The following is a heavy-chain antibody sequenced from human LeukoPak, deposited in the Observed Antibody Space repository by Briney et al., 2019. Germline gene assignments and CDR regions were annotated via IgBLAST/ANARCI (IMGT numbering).Heavy chain of an antibody. V-gene: IGHV3-48*03. J-gene: IGHJ3*02. CDR1: GFTFSSYE. CDR3: ARAPTYSSSWYDDAFDI. D-gene: IGHD6-13*01. Sequence: GGSLRLSCAASGFTFSSYEMNWVRQAPGKGLEWVSYISSSGSTIYYADSVKGRFTISRDNAKNSLYLQMNSLRAEDTAVYYCARAPTYSSSWYDDAFDIWGQGTMVTVSS. CDR2: ISSSGSTI.